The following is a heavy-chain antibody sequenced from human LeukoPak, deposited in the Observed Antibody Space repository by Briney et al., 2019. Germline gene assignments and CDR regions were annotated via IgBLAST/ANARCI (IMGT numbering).Heavy chain of an antibody. J-gene: IGHJ4*02. CDR2: ISGSGGST. D-gene: IGHD2-8*01. CDR1: GFTFSSYA. V-gene: IGHV3-23*01. CDR3: ARSSMGYCVNGVCRDFDY. Sequence: GGSLRLSCAASGFTFSSYAMSWVRQAPGKGLEWVSAISGSGGSTYYADSVKGRFTISRDNSKNTLYLQMNSLRAEDTAVYYCARSSMGYCVNGVCRDFDYWGQGTLVTVSS.